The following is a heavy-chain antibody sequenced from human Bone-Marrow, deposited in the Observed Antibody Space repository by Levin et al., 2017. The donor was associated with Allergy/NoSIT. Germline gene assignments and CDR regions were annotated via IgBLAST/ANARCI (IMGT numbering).Heavy chain of an antibody. CDR3: AKDRGWYGDAFGK. Sequence: GGSLRLSCAASGFTFSRYGMSWVRQAPGKGLEWVSALSGSGGSTYYADSVKGRFTVSRDNSKNTLFLQMNSLRVEDTAVYYCAKDRGWYGDAFGKWGQGTMVTVSS. J-gene: IGHJ3*01. D-gene: IGHD6-19*01. V-gene: IGHV3-23*01. CDR1: GFTFSRYG. CDR2: LSGSGGST.